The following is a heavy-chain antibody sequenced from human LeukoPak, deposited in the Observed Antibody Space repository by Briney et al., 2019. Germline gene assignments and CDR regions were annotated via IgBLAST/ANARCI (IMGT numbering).Heavy chain of an antibody. CDR1: GYTFTNYG. J-gene: IGHJ6*02. Sequence: ASVKVSCKASGYTFTNYGVSWVRQAPGQGLEWMGWINPNSGGTNYAQKFQGWVTMTRDTSISTAYMELSRLRSDDTAVYYCARDLCSGGSCYPEWGMDVWGQGTTVTVSS. CDR2: INPNSGGT. V-gene: IGHV1-2*04. CDR3: ARDLCSGGSCYPEWGMDV. D-gene: IGHD2-15*01.